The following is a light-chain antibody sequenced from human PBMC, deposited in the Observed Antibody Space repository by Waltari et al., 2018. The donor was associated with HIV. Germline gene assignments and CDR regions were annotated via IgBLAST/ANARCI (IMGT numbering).Light chain of an antibody. J-gene: IGKJ5*01. CDR1: QDIKKY. CDR3: QHYNSLPPT. CDR2: DAA. Sequence: DIRMTQSPSSLSASVGDRVTITCQASQDIKKYLNWFQQKPGKAPKLLIYDAAKLESGVPSRFSGSGSGTYFTFTISNLQPEDFATYYCQHYNSLPPTFGQGTRMEI. V-gene: IGKV1-33*01.